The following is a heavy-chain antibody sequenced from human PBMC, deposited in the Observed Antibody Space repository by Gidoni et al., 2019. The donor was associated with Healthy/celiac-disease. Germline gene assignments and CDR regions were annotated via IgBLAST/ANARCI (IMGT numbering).Heavy chain of an antibody. CDR3: ARLAGYSSGWSGHFDY. J-gene: IGHJ4*02. Sequence: EVQLVQSGAEVTKPGESLKISCKGSGYSFTSYWIGWVRQMPGKGLEWMGIIYPGDSDTRYSPSFQGQVTISADKSISTAYLQWSSLKASDTAMYYCARLAGYSSGWSGHFDYWGQGTLVTVSS. D-gene: IGHD6-19*01. V-gene: IGHV5-51*01. CDR2: IYPGDSDT. CDR1: GYSFTSYW.